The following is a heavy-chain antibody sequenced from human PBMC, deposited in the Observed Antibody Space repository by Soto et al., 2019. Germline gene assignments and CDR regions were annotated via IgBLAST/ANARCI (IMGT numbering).Heavy chain of an antibody. CDR3: AGGYSSSWYVSYGMDV. D-gene: IGHD6-13*01. J-gene: IGHJ6*02. Sequence: ASVKVSCKASGYSFTSYDINWVRQATGQGLEWMGWMNPNSGNTGYAQKFQGRVTMTRNTSTSTAYMELSSLRSEDTAVYYCAGGYSSSWYVSYGMDVWGQGTTVTV. CDR1: GYSFTSYD. V-gene: IGHV1-8*01. CDR2: MNPNSGNT.